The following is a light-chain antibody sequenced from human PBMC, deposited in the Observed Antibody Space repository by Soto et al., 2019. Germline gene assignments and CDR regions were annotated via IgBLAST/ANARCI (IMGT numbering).Light chain of an antibody. V-gene: IGKV1-5*03. J-gene: IGKJ4*01. CDR3: QQYDSYPLT. CDR2: KTS. CDR1: QSISSW. Sequence: DIPMTQSPSTLSASVGDRVTITCRASQSISSWLAWYQKKPWKAPNLLIYKTSSLESGVPSRFSGSGSGTEFTLTVNSLQPDDFATYYCQQYDSYPLTFGGGTKVEIK.